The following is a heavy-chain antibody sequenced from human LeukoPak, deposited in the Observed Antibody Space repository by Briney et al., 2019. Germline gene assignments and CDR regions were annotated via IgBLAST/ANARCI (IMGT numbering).Heavy chain of an antibody. V-gene: IGHV3-9*01. CDR3: AKDDDSDRGFDY. Sequence: GGSLRPSCAASGFTFDDYAMHWVRQAPGKGLEWVSGISWNSNNIDYADSVKGRFTISRDNAKNSLYLQMNSLRPEDTALYYCAKDDDSDRGFDYWGQGTLVTVSS. J-gene: IGHJ4*01. CDR2: ISWNSNNI. CDR1: GFTFDDYA. D-gene: IGHD3-22*01.